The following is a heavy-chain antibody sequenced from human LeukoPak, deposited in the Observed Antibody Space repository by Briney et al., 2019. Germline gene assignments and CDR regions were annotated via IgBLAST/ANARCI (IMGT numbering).Heavy chain of an antibody. CDR3: ARVREQQASPPYNWFDP. V-gene: IGHV4-34*01. CDR2: TSFSGDT. Sequence: SETLSLTCGVYGGSLSGYYWSWVRQPPGKGLEWIGDTSFSGDTNYNPSLKSRVTISVDTSKNQFSLKLSSVTAADTAVYYCARVREQQASPPYNWFDPWGQGTLVTVSS. J-gene: IGHJ5*02. D-gene: IGHD6-13*01. CDR1: GGSLSGYY.